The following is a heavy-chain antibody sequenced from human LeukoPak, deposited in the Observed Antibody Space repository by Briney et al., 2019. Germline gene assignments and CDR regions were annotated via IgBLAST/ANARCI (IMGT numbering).Heavy chain of an antibody. CDR1: GFTFDDYG. D-gene: IGHD1-26*01. V-gene: IGHV3-20*04. CDR3: ASSLGGSYFEYYMDV. Sequence: GGSLSLSCAASGFTFDDYGMSWVRQAPGEGLEGVSGINWNGGSTGYADSVKGRFTISRDNAKNSLYLQMNSLRAEDTALYYCASSLGGSYFEYYMDVWGKGTTVTVSS. J-gene: IGHJ6*03. CDR2: INWNGGST.